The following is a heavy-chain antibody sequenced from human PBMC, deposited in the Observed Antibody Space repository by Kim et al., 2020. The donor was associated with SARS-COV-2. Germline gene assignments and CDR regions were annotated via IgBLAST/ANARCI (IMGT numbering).Heavy chain of an antibody. V-gene: IGHV3-48*02. J-gene: IGHJ4*02. Sequence: GGSLRLSCAASGFSFSLFSMDWVRQAPGKGLEWVAYISSGGDTIHYSDSANGRFTISRDNARNSVSMQINNLRDEDTAVYYCARGWLQNSFDYWGQGT. D-gene: IGHD5-12*01. CDR1: GFSFSLFS. CDR3: ARGWLQNSFDY. CDR2: ISSGGDTI.